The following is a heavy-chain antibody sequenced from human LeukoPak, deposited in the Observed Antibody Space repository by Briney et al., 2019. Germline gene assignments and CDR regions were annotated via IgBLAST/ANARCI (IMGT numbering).Heavy chain of an antibody. D-gene: IGHD3-10*01. Sequence: NPGGSLRLSCAASGFTFDDYGMSWIRQPPGKGLEWIGEINHSGSTNYNPSLKSRVTISVDTSKNQFSLKLSSVTAADTAVYYCARLRRNITMVRGVTFYYFDYWGQGTLVTVSS. CDR3: ARLRRNITMVRGVTFYYFDY. J-gene: IGHJ4*02. CDR1: GFTFDDYG. V-gene: IGHV4-34*08. CDR2: INHSGST.